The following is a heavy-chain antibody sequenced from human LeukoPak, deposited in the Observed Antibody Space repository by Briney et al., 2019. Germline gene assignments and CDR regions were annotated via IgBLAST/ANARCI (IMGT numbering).Heavy chain of an antibody. J-gene: IGHJ4*02. V-gene: IGHV4-34*01. CDR1: GFTFSSSA. Sequence: GSLRLSCAASGFTFSSSAMSWVRQVPGKGLEWIGEINHSGSTNYNPSLKSRVTISVDTSKNQFSLKLSSVTAADTAVYYCARGPYRGGSYYHYWGQGTLVTVSS. CDR2: INHSGST. D-gene: IGHD1-26*01. CDR3: ARGPYRGGSYYHY.